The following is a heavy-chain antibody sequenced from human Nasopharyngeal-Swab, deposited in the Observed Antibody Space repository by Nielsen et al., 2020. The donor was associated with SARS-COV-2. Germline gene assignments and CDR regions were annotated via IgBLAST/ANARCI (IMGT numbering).Heavy chain of an antibody. CDR2: ISAYNGNT. V-gene: IGHV1-18*01. CDR3: ASNPIYCSSTSCYHDAFDI. D-gene: IGHD2-2*01. Sequence: VSVKVSCKASGYTFTSYGISWVRQAPGQGLEWMGWISAYNGNTNYAQKLQGRVTITTDTSTSAAYMELRSLRSDDTAVYYCASNPIYCSSTSCYHDAFDIWGQGTMVTVSS. J-gene: IGHJ3*02. CDR1: GYTFTSYG.